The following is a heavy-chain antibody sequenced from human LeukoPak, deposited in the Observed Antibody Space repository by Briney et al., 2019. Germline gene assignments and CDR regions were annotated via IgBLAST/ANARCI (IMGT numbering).Heavy chain of an antibody. CDR3: ARESFSAVAAAGNPDY. Sequence: GAPVRVSGTASGYTFTIYVIIWVRGAPGQGLEGRGWMSDYNGNKNYAQKLQGRVTMNTHTSKSTAYMELRSLRSDDTAVYYCARESFSAVAAAGNPDYWGQGTLVTVSS. CDR1: GYTFTIYV. CDR2: MSDYNGNK. V-gene: IGHV1-18*01. D-gene: IGHD6-13*01. J-gene: IGHJ4*02.